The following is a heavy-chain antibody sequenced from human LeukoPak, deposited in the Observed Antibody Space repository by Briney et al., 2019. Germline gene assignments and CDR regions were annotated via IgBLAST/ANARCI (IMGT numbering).Heavy chain of an antibody. CDR2: IYSSGST. CDR3: AGPSIAARLVY. Sequence: SETLSLTCTVSGGSISSSSYYWDWIRQPPGKGLEWIGTIYSSGSTYYNPSLKSRVAISVDTSKNQFSLKLSSATAADTAVYYCAGPSIAARLVYWGQGTLVTVSS. CDR1: GGSISSSSYY. V-gene: IGHV4-39*01. J-gene: IGHJ4*02. D-gene: IGHD6-6*01.